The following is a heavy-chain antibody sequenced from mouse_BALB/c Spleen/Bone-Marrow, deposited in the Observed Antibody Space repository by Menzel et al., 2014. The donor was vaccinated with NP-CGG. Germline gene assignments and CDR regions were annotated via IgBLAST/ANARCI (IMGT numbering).Heavy chain of an antibody. D-gene: IGHD2-3*01. J-gene: IGHJ2*01. CDR1: GDSITSGY. V-gene: IGHV3-8*02. CDR2: ISYSGST. CDR3: ATYDGYYFDY. Sequence: EVKLMDSGPSLVKPSQTLSPPCSVTGDSITSGYRNWIRKFPGNKLEYMGYISYSGSTYYSPSLKSRISITRDTSKNQYYLQLNSVTTEDTATYYCATYDGYYFDYWGQGTTLTVSS.